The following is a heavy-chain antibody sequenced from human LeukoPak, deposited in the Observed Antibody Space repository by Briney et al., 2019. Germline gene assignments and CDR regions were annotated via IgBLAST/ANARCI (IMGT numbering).Heavy chain of an antibody. D-gene: IGHD6-13*01. CDR2: ISSSSSYI. J-gene: IGHJ3*02. CDR1: GFTFSSYS. Sequence: GGSLRLSCAASGFTFSSYSMNWVRQAAGKGLEWVSSISSSSSYIYYADSVKGRFTISRDNAKNSLYLQMNSLRAEDTAVYHCARPEAAAGAFDIWGQGTMVTVSS. CDR3: ARPEAAAGAFDI. V-gene: IGHV3-21*01.